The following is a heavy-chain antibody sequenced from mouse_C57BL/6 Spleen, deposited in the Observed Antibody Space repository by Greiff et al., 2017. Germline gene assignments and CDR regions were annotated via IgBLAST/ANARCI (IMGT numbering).Heavy chain of an antibody. V-gene: IGHV1-59*01. Sequence: QVQLQQPGAELVRPGTSVKLSCKASGYTFTSYWMHWVKQRPGQGLEWIGVIDPSDSYTNYNQKFKGKATLAVDTSSSTAYMQLSSLTSEDSAVXYCARYSNYVPSFDYWGQGTTLTVSS. CDR2: IDPSDSYT. J-gene: IGHJ2*01. CDR1: GYTFTSYW. CDR3: ARYSNYVPSFDY. D-gene: IGHD2-5*01.